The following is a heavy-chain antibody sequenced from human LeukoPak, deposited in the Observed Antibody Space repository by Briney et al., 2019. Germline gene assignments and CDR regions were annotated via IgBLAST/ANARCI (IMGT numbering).Heavy chain of an antibody. D-gene: IGHD5-18*01. CDR2: INPKSGGT. J-gene: IGHJ4*02. V-gene: IGHV1-2*02. CDR1: GYTFTGYY. CDR3: VRGGYNYGVDY. Sequence: ASVKVSCKASGYTFTGYYIHWVRQAPGQRLEWMGWINPKSGGTNYAQRFQGRVTMTRDTSISSAYMELSRLRSDDAAVYYCVRGGYNYGVDYWGQGNLVTVSS.